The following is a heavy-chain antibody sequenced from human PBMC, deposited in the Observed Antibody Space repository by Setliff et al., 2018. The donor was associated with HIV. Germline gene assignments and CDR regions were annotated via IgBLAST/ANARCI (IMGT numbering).Heavy chain of an antibody. Sequence: SETLSLTCTVSGASISSGSYYWNWIRQPAGKGLEWIGHIYTSGSTNYNPSLKSRVTISIGTSKKQFSLKLTSMTAADTAVYYCARLGRGEIMSIYYYYMDVWGKGTTVTVSS. D-gene: IGHD6-6*01. CDR1: GASISSGSYY. V-gene: IGHV4-61*09. CDR3: ARLGRGEIMSIYYYYMDV. CDR2: IYTSGST. J-gene: IGHJ6*03.